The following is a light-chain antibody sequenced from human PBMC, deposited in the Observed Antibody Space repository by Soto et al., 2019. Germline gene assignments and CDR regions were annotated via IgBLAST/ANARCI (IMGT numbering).Light chain of an antibody. CDR1: SSDVGGYNY. Sequence: QSVLTQPASVSGSPGQSITISCTGTSSDVGGYNYVSWYQHHPGKAPKLIIYEVTNRPSGVSNRFSGSKSDNTASLTISGLQAEDEADYYCSSYTSTRTGGLFGGGTKLTVL. J-gene: IGLJ2*01. CDR2: EVT. V-gene: IGLV2-14*01. CDR3: SSYTSTRTGGL.